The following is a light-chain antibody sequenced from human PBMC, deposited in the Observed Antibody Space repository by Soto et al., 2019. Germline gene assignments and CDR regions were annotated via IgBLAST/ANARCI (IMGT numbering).Light chain of an antibody. J-gene: IGLJ1*01. V-gene: IGLV1-40*01. Sequence: QSVLTQPPSVSGAPGQRVTISCTGSSSNIGAGYDVQWYQQLPGTAPKLLMYGNSNRPSGVPDRFSGSKSGTSASLAITGLQAEDDADYYCQSYDSSLTALYVFGIGTKVTV. CDR2: GNS. CDR1: SSNIGAGYD. CDR3: QSYDSSLTALYV.